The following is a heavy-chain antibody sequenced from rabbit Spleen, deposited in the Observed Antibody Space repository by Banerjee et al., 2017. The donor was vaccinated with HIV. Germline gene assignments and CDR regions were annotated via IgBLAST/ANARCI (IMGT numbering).Heavy chain of an antibody. D-gene: IGHD8-1*01. CDR1: GIDFSSGYD. J-gene: IGHJ2*01. CDR3: ARGSIDYTWAFDP. CDR2: IYTGDGNT. Sequence: QEQLVESGGGLVQPEGSLTLTCTASGIDFSSGYDMCWVRQAPGKGLDWIACIYTGDGNTFYANWAKGRVTISKTSSTTVTLQMTSLTAADTATYFCARGSIDYTWAFDPWGPGTLVTVS. V-gene: IGHV1S45*01.